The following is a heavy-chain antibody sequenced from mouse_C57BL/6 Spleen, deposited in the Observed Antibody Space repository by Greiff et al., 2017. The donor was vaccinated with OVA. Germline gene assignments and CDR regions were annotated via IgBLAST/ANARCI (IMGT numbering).Heavy chain of an antibody. D-gene: IGHD2-3*01. V-gene: IGHV1-52*01. CDR2: IDPSDSET. J-gene: IGHJ2*01. CDR3: ARSNYDGYYFDY. Sequence: QVQLQQSGAELVRPGSSVKLSCKASGYTFTSYWMHWVKQRPIQGLEWIGNIDPSDSETHYNQKFKDKATLTVDKSSSTAYMQLSSLTSEDSAVYYCARSNYDGYYFDYWGQGTTLTVSS. CDR1: GYTFTSYW.